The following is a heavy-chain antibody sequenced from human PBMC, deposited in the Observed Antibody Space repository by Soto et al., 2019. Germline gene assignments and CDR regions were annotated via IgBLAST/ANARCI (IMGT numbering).Heavy chain of an antibody. Sequence: PGGSLRLSCADSGFTFSNYAMSWVRQAPGKGLEWVSSMRGGGAEKYYAASGKGRFTIPRGNSKNTLYLQRTSLRVEDTAVYHCAKDGGWIQIWFKNWGRGPRVPVP. V-gene: IGHV3-23*01. CDR1: GFTFSNYA. J-gene: IGHJ4*02. CDR2: MRGGGAEK. D-gene: IGHD5-18*01. CDR3: AKDGGWIQIWFKN.